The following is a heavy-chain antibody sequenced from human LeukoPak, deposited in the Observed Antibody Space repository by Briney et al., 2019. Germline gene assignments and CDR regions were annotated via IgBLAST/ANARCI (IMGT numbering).Heavy chain of an antibody. CDR3: ARDNNLAVAGDFDY. CDR2: ISAYNGNT. D-gene: IGHD6-19*01. Sequence: ASVEVSRKASGYTFTSYGISWVRQAPGQGLEWMGWISAYNGNTNYAQKLQGRVTMTTDTSTSTAYMELRSLRSDDTAVYYCARDNNLAVAGDFDYWGQGTLVTVSS. J-gene: IGHJ4*02. CDR1: GYTFTSYG. V-gene: IGHV1-18*01.